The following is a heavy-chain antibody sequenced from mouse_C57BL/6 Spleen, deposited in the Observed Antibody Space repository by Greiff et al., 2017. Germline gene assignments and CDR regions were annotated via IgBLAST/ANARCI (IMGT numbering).Heavy chain of an antibody. CDR1: GYTFTSYW. D-gene: IGHD1-1*01. J-gene: IGHJ4*01. CDR3: ASEEPGSSYRCYAMGY. V-gene: IGHV1-61*01. Sequence: VKLQQPGAELVRPGSSVKLSCKASGYTFTSYWMDWVKQRPGQGLEWIGNIYPSDSETHYNQKFKDKATLTVDKSSSTAYMQLSSLTSEDSAVYVCASEEPGSSYRCYAMGYWGQGTSVTVSS. CDR2: IYPSDSET.